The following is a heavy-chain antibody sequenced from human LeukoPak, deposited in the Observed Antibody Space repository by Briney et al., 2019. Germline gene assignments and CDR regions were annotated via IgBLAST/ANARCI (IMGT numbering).Heavy chain of an antibody. CDR1: GGSISSNNW. V-gene: IGHV4-4*02. Sequence: SETLSLTCAVSGGSISSNNWWSWVRQPPGKGLEWIGEIYHSGSTNYNPSLRSRVTISVDKSKNQFSLWLSSVTAADTAVYYCASEAYPNNDAFDIWGQGTMVTVSS. D-gene: IGHD1/OR15-1a*01. J-gene: IGHJ3*02. CDR3: ASEAYPNNDAFDI. CDR2: IYHSGST.